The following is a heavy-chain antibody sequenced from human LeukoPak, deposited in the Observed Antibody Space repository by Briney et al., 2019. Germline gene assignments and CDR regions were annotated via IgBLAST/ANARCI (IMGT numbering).Heavy chain of an antibody. Sequence: SETLSLTCAVYGGSFSGYYWSWIRQPPGKGLEWIGEINHSGSTNYNPSLKSRVTISVDTSKNQFSLKLSSVTAADTAVYYCARGRGWLADYYYYYYMDVWGKGTTVTISS. D-gene: IGHD6-19*01. J-gene: IGHJ6*03. CDR3: ARGRGWLADYYYYYYMDV. V-gene: IGHV4-34*01. CDR2: INHSGST. CDR1: GGSFSGYY.